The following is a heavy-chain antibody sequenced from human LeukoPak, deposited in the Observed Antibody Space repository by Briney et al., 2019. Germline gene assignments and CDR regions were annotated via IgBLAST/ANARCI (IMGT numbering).Heavy chain of an antibody. D-gene: IGHD4-17*01. CDR3: ARMTDYGNYYYYYMDV. CDR1: GGSISSYY. J-gene: IGHJ6*03. V-gene: IGHV4-59*12. Sequence: SETLSLTCTVSGGSISSYYWSWIRQPPGKGLEWIGYIYYSGSTNYNPSLKSRVTISVDTSKNQFSLKLSSVTAADTAVYYCARMTDYGNYYYYYMDVWGKGTTVTVSS. CDR2: IYYSGST.